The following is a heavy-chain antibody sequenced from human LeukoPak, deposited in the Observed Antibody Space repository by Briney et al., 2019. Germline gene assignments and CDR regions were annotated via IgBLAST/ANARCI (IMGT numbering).Heavy chain of an antibody. J-gene: IGHJ4*02. V-gene: IGHV4-34*01. CDR3: ARGPPVFCSSTSCYVGPPDY. Sequence: SETLSLTCAVYGGSFSGYYWSWIRQPPGKGLEWIGEINHSGSTNYNPSLKSRITISVDTSKNQFSLKLSSVTAADTAVYYCARGPPVFCSSTSCYVGPPDYWGQGTLVTVSS. CDR1: GGSFSGYY. CDR2: INHSGST. D-gene: IGHD2-2*01.